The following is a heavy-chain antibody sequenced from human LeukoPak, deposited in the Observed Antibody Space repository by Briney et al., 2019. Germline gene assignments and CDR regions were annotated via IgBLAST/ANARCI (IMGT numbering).Heavy chain of an antibody. CDR3: ARTYCTYGVCYEFDY. J-gene: IGHJ4*02. CDR1: GFTFSSYG. D-gene: IGHD2-8*01. V-gene: IGHV3-33*08. Sequence: GGSLRLSCAASGFTFSSYGMHWVRQAPGKGLAWVAVIWYDGSNKYYADSVKGRFTISRDNSKNTLYLQMNSLRAEDTAVYYCARTYCTYGVCYEFDYWGQGTLVTVSS. CDR2: IWYDGSNK.